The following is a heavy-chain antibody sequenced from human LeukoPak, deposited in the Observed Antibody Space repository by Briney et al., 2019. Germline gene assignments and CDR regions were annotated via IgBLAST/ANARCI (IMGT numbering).Heavy chain of an antibody. J-gene: IGHJ5*02. D-gene: IGHD5/OR15-5a*01. CDR3: ARQVIRPGSTTHWFDP. CDR1: GYTFTGYY. CDR2: INPDSGGT. V-gene: IGHV1-2*02. Sequence: GASVKVSCKASGYTFTGYYMHWLRQAPGQGPEWVGYINPDSGGTDFAQSFRGRVTLTRDTSINTVYMDVTRLRSDDTAVYYCARQVIRPGSTTHWFDPWGQGTLVTVSS.